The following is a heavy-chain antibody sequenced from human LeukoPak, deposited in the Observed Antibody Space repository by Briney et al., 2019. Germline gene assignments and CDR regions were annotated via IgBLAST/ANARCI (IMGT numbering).Heavy chain of an antibody. CDR1: GFTISDDG. CDR2: ISHDERKK. J-gene: IGHJ4*02. V-gene: IGHV3-30*05. CDR3: ARDIRPYSSSSWGVGDY. Sequence: GGSLRLSCAASGFTISDDGMDWGRQAPGKGLEWVAVISHDERKKYYADSVKGRLTISRHNSKNTLYLQMSRLRVEDTAVYYCARDIRPYSSSSWGVGDYWGQGTLVTVSS. D-gene: IGHD6-6*01.